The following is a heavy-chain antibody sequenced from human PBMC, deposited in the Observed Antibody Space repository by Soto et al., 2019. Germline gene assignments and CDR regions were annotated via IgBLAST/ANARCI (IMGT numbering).Heavy chain of an antibody. Sequence: EVQLVESGGGLVEPGGSLRLSCAASGFTFNDAWMTWVRQGPGKGLEWVGRIKTIGGGGTTDYTAPVKGRFTISRDDSNNTVYMQMNSLKIEDTAVYYCTTEGCTGTNCYVKNAFDVWGQGTMVTVSS. D-gene: IGHD1-1*01. CDR3: TTEGCTGTNCYVKNAFDV. J-gene: IGHJ3*01. CDR1: GFTFNDAW. CDR2: IKTIGGGGTT. V-gene: IGHV3-15*01.